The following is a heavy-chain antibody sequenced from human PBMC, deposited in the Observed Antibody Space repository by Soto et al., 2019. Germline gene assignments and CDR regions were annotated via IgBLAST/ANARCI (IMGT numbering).Heavy chain of an antibody. Sequence: AGGSLRLSCAASGFTFSGYWMSWVRQAPGKGLEWVANIKQDGSEKYYVDSVKGRFTISRDNAKNSLYLQMNSLRAEDTALYYCASLSVGHSSSWYFDYWGQGTLVTVPQ. D-gene: IGHD6-13*01. J-gene: IGHJ4*02. CDR3: ASLSVGHSSSWYFDY. CDR2: IKQDGSEK. V-gene: IGHV3-7*05. CDR1: GFTFSGYW.